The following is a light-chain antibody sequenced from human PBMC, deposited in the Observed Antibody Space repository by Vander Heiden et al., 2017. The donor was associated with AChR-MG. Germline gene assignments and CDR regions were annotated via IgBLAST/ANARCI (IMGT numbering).Light chain of an antibody. CDR1: QSVRSSY. J-gene: IGKJ1*01. V-gene: IGKV3-20*01. Sequence: EIVLTQSPGTLSLSPGERATLSCSASQSVRSSYLAWYQQKPGQAPRLLIDGASRRATGIPDRSSGRGSGTDFPITISRLDPEDFAVYYCQQYGSLPRTFGQGTKVEIK. CDR2: GAS. CDR3: QQYGSLPRT.